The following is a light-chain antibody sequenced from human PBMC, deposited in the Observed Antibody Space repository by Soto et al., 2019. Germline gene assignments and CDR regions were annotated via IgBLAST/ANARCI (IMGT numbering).Light chain of an antibody. Sequence: QSVLTQPPSVSGAPVQRVTISCTGNSSNIGAGFDVHWYQQLPGTAPKLLIYANTYRPSGVPDRFSGSNSDTSASLAITGLQAEDEAGYYCQSYDNSLSGRVFGGGTKLTVL. CDR3: QSYDNSLSGRV. J-gene: IGLJ3*02. CDR2: ANT. CDR1: SSNIGAGFD. V-gene: IGLV1-40*01.